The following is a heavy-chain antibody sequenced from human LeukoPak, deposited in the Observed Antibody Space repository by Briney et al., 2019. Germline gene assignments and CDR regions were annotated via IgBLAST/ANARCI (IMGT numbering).Heavy chain of an antibody. CDR3: ARGVPPSNLEQQLVRGSYFDY. D-gene: IGHD6-13*01. CDR1: GFTFSSYW. J-gene: IGHJ4*02. V-gene: IGHV3-7*01. Sequence: GGSLRLSCAVSGFTFSSYWMSWVRQAPGKGLEWVANIKQDGSEKYYVDSVKGRFTISRDNAKNSLYLQMNSLRAEDTAVYYCARGVPPSNLEQQLVRGSYFDYWGQGTLVTVSS. CDR2: IKQDGSEK.